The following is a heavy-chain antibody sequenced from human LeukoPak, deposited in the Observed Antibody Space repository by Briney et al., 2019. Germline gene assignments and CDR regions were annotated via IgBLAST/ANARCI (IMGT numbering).Heavy chain of an antibody. CDR2: ITSDRRTI. D-gene: IGHD6-13*01. Sequence: GGSLRLSCAASGFTFSEHYMDWVRQAPGKGLEWVSYITSDRRTISYADPVKGRFTISRDNDKRLLYLQMDSLRAGDTAIYYCARSTSGTFDYWGQGMLVTVSS. J-gene: IGHJ4*02. CDR3: ARSTSGTFDY. CDR1: GFTFSEHY. V-gene: IGHV3-11*04.